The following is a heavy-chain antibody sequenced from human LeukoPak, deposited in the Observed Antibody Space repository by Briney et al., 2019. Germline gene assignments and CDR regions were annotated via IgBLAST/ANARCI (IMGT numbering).Heavy chain of an antibody. CDR2: IYYSGST. J-gene: IGHJ6*03. V-gene: IGHV4-59*12. Sequence: SETLSLTCTVSGGSISSYYWSWIRQPPGKGLEWIGYIYYSGSTYYNPSLKSRVTISVDTSKNQFSLKLSSVTAADTAVYYCARAVGSSSFYYYYYMDVWGKGTTVTVSS. CDR3: ARAVGSSSFYYYYYMDV. D-gene: IGHD6-6*01. CDR1: GGSISSYY.